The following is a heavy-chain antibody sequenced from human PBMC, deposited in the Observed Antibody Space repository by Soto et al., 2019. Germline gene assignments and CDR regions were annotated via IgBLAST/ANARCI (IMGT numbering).Heavy chain of an antibody. V-gene: IGHV3-7*04. J-gene: IGHJ6*02. CDR3: ARDHRSLTRGLWFGEGNNGMDV. CDR1: GFTFSSYW. D-gene: IGHD3-10*01. CDR2: IKQDGSEK. Sequence: EVQLVESGGGLVQPGGSLRLSCAASGFTFSSYWMSWVRQAPGKGLEWVANIKQDGSEKYYVDSVKGRFTISRDNAKKSLYLQRTGLRAEDTAVYYCARDHRSLTRGLWFGEGNNGMDVWGQGTTVTVSS.